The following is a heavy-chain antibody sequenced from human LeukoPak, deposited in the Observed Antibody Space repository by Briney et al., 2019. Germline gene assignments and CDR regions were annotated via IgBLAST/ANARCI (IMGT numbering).Heavy chain of an antibody. J-gene: IGHJ4*02. CDR3: AKGSITMVRGVPLYFDY. V-gene: IGHV3-30*18. D-gene: IGHD3-10*01. CDR2: MSYDGSNK. Sequence: GGSLRLSCAASGFTFSSYGMHWVRQAPGKGLEWVAVMSYDGSNKYYADSVKGRFTISRDNSKNTLYLQMNSLRAEDTAVYYCAKGSITMVRGVPLYFDYWGQGTLVTVSS. CDR1: GFTFSSYG.